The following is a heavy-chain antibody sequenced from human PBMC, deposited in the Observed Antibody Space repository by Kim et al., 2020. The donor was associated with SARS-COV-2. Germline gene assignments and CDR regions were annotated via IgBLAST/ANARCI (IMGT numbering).Heavy chain of an antibody. CDR3: ARTLRIPTSLFYFNGMDV. D-gene: IGHD2-15*01. CDR2: VYYSGTT. Sequence: SETLSLTCTVSDDSISTYYWSWIRQPPGKGLEWLGYVYYSGTTSYNPSLKSRVTMSVDTSRNQCSLNLHFVTTADTAVYYCARTLRIPTSLFYFNGMDVWGQGTTVTVSS. J-gene: IGHJ6*02. V-gene: IGHV4-59*01. CDR1: DDSISTYY.